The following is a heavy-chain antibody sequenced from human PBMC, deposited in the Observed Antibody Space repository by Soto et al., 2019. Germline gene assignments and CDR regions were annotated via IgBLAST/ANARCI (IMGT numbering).Heavy chain of an antibody. Sequence: TVSGGSIRSYFYIWVRQPPGKGLEWIGSVYYTGTTDYNPSLKSRVTISVDTSKTQFSLNLRSVTAADTAVYYCARDLAAVPRAFDYWGRGTLGTAPQ. D-gene: IGHD6-13*01. CDR1: GGSIRSYF. CDR2: VYYTGTT. J-gene: IGHJ4*02. CDR3: ARDLAAVPRAFDY. V-gene: IGHV4-59*01.